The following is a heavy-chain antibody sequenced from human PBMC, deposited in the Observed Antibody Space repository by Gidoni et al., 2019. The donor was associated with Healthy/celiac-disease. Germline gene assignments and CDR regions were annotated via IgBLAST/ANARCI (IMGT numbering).Heavy chain of an antibody. Sequence: QVQLQESGPVLVKPSATLSLPCTVSGGSISSYYWRWIRQPPGKGLEWIGYIYYSGSTNYNPSLKSRVTISVDTSKNQFSLKLSSVTAADTAVYYCARVYYDFWSGFGFDYWGQGTLVTVSS. CDR1: GGSISSYY. D-gene: IGHD3-3*01. V-gene: IGHV4-59*01. CDR3: ARVYYDFWSGFGFDY. J-gene: IGHJ4*02. CDR2: IYYSGST.